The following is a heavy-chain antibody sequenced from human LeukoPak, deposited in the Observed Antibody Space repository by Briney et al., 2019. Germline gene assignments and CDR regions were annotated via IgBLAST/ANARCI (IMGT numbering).Heavy chain of an antibody. CDR3: ARPFSGHDLVSFDY. D-gene: IGHD5-12*01. CDR2: IYHSGST. V-gene: IGHV4-4*02. J-gene: IGHJ4*02. CDR1: GGSISSGNW. Sequence: SGTLSLTCAVSGGSISSGNWWSWVRQPPGKGLEWIGQIYHSGSTNYNPSLKSRVTISVDKSKNQFSLKLSSVTAADTAVYYCARPFSGHDLVSFDYWGQGTLVTVSS.